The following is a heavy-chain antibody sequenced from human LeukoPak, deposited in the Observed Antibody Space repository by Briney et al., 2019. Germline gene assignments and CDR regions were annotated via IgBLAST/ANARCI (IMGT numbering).Heavy chain of an antibody. CDR2: IYDDVSST. Sequence: GGSLRLSCAASGFTLSNYWMHWVRHAPGKGLVWVSRIYDDVSSTYYADSVKGRFTISRDDAKNTLYLQMNSLRAEDTAVYYCARVSGSRNFYFGAFDMWGQGTVVTVSS. CDR1: GFTLSNYW. J-gene: IGHJ3*02. CDR3: ARVSGSRNFYFGAFDM. D-gene: IGHD3-10*01. V-gene: IGHV3-74*01.